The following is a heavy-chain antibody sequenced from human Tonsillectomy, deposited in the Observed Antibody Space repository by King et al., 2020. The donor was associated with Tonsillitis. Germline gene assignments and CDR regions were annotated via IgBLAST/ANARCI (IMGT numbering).Heavy chain of an antibody. J-gene: IGHJ4*02. Sequence: VQLVESGGGVVQPGGSLRLSCAASGFTFSSYGMHWVRQAPGKGLEWVAFIRYDGSNKYYADSVKGRFTISRDNSKNTLCLQMNSLTAEDTAVYYRAKVLDIAVAGTGPDYWGRGTLVTVSS. CDR2: IRYDGSNK. D-gene: IGHD6-19*01. CDR1: GFTFSSYG. CDR3: AKVLDIAVAGTGPDY. V-gene: IGHV3-30*02.